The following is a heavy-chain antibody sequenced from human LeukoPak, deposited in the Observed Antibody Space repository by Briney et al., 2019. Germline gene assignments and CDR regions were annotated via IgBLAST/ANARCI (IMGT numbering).Heavy chain of an antibody. Sequence: GGSLRLSCAASGFTFSSYSMNWVRQAPGKGLEWVSFISSSSTYIYYADSMKGRFTISRDDAKNSLYLQMNSLRAEDTAVYYCARRGVLWFGELFYYGMDVWGQGTTVTVSS. V-gene: IGHV3-21*04. J-gene: IGHJ6*02. CDR3: ARRGVLWFGELFYYGMDV. CDR1: GFTFSSYS. CDR2: ISSSSTYI. D-gene: IGHD3-10*01.